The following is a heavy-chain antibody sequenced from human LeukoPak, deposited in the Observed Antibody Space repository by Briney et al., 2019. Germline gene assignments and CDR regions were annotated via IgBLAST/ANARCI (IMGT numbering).Heavy chain of an antibody. V-gene: IGHV1-2*02. CDR1: GYTFTGYY. CDR2: INPNSGAT. CDR3: ARGIAVAGIDY. Sequence: ALVKVSCKASGYTFTGYYLHWVRQAPGQGLEWMGWINPNSGATNYAQKFQGRVTMTRDTSISTAYMELSSLRFDDTAVYYCARGIAVAGIDYWGQGTLVTVSS. J-gene: IGHJ4*02. D-gene: IGHD6-19*01.